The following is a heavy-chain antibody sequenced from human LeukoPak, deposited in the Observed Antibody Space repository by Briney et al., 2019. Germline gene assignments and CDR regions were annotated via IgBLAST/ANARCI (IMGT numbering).Heavy chain of an antibody. D-gene: IGHD2-15*01. Sequence: PGGSLRLSCAASGFTFSSYAMSWVRQAPGKGLEWVSAISGSGGSTYYADSVKGRFTISRDNSKNTLYLQMNSLRAEDTAVYYCAKDSPTLYCSGGRCYFDYWGQGTLVTVYS. CDR2: ISGSGGST. CDR1: GFTFSSYA. J-gene: IGHJ4*02. V-gene: IGHV3-23*01. CDR3: AKDSPTLYCSGGRCYFDY.